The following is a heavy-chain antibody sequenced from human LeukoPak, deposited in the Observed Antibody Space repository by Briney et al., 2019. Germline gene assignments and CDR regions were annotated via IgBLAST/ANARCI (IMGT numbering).Heavy chain of an antibody. CDR1: GGSISSGDYY. J-gene: IGHJ5*02. D-gene: IGHD6-13*01. V-gene: IGHV4-61*08. Sequence: SQTLSLTCTVSGGSISSGDYYWSWIRQPPGKGLEWIGYIYYSGSTSYNPSLKSRVTISVDTSKNQFSLKLSSVTAADTAVYYCARGAPPGYYNWFDPWGQGTLVTVSS. CDR3: ARGAPPGYYNWFDP. CDR2: IYYSGST.